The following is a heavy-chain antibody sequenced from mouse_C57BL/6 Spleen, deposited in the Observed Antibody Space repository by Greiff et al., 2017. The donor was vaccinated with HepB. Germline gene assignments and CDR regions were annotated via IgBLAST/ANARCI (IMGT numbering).Heavy chain of an antibody. Sequence: EVKVVESGGGLVKPGGSLKLSCAASGFTFSDYGMHWVRQAPEKGLEWVAYISSGSSTIYYADTVKGRFTISRDNAKNTLFLQMTSLRSEDTAMYYCASKGPGRGYFDYWGQGTTLTVSS. V-gene: IGHV5-17*01. CDR3: ASKGPGRGYFDY. CDR1: GFTFSDYG. J-gene: IGHJ2*01. D-gene: IGHD4-1*01. CDR2: ISSGSSTI.